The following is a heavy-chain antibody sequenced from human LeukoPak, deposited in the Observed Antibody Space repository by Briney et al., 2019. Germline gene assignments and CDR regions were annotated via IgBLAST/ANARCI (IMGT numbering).Heavy chain of an antibody. Sequence: GGSLRLSCAASGFTFSSSEMNWVRQAPGKGLGWVSYISSSGATIYYADSVKGRFTISRDNGKNSLYLQMNSLRAEDTAVYYCARGWRTGSSWGQGTLVTVSS. V-gene: IGHV3-48*03. CDR3: ARGWRTGSS. CDR2: ISSSGATI. CDR1: GFTFSSSE. D-gene: IGHD1-26*01. J-gene: IGHJ5*02.